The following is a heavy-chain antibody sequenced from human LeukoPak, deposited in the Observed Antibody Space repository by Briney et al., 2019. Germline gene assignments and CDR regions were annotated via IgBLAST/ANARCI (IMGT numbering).Heavy chain of an antibody. J-gene: IGHJ4*02. CDR1: GFTFSNYW. Sequence: GGSLRLSCAASGFTFSNYWMSWVRQAPGKGLAWVSRIRTDGGSTYYADSVKGRFTVSRDNAKNTLDLQMSSLRVEDTAVYYCATDRAWGGFDNWGQGTLVTVSS. CDR3: ATDRAWGGFDN. D-gene: IGHD3-16*01. V-gene: IGHV3-74*01. CDR2: IRTDGGST.